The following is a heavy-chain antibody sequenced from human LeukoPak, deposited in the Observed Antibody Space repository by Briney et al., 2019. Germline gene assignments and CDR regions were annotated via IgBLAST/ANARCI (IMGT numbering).Heavy chain of an antibody. Sequence: SETLSLTCTVSGGSISGYYWSWLRQPPGKPLERIGYIYYSGNTNYNPSLKSRVTISVDTSKNQFSLKLSSVTAADTAVYYCARLGFRDGYNYFFDFWGQGSLVTVSS. CDR3: ARLGFRDGYNYFFDF. V-gene: IGHV4-59*08. J-gene: IGHJ4*02. CDR1: GGSISGYY. D-gene: IGHD5-24*01. CDR2: IYYSGNT.